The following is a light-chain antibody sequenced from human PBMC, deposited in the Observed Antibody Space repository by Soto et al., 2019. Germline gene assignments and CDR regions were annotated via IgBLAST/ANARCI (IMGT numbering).Light chain of an antibody. V-gene: IGKV3-20*01. CDR1: QSVSNNY. CDR2: GAS. CDR3: QQYGNSPPYS. J-gene: IGKJ2*01. Sequence: EIVLTQSPGTLSLSPGDRATLSCGASQSVSNNYLAWYQQKPGQAPRLLIYGASSRATGIPDRFRGSGSGTDFTLTISRLEPEDFSVYYCQQYGNSPPYSFGQGTKLEIK.